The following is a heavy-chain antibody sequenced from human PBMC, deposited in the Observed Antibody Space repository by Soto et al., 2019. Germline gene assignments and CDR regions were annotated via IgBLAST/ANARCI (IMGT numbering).Heavy chain of an antibody. J-gene: IGHJ4*02. Sequence: GGSLRLSCAAFGFSFSNYAMTWVRQAPGKGLEWVSAISSSGVNTYYADSVKGRFTISRDNSKNTLYLQMNSLRAGDSAVYYCAKTRGYSSSCVDYWGQGTLVTVSS. CDR2: ISSSGVNT. V-gene: IGHV3-23*01. D-gene: IGHD6-13*01. CDR1: GFSFSNYA. CDR3: AKTRGYSSSCVDY.